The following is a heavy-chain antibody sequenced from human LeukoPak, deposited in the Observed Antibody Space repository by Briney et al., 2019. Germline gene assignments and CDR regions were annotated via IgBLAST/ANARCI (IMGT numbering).Heavy chain of an antibody. J-gene: IGHJ4*02. Sequence: SETLSLTCTVSGGSISSGDYYWSWIRQPPGKGLEWIGYICYSGSTYYNPSLKSRVTISVDTSKNQFSLKLSSVTAADTAVYYCAREGGTVTASDYWGQGTLVTVSS. CDR2: ICYSGST. CDR1: GGSISSGDYY. CDR3: AREGGTVTASDY. D-gene: IGHD2-21*02. V-gene: IGHV4-30-4*01.